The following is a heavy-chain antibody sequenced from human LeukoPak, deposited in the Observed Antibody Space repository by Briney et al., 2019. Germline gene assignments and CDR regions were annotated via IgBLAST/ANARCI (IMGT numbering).Heavy chain of an antibody. V-gene: IGHV3-48*04. J-gene: IGHJ4*02. CDR2: ISSSSSTI. CDR3: ARTSPLDY. Sequence: PGGSLGLSCAASGFTFCSYSMNWVREAPGKGLEWVSYISSSSSTIYYADSVKGRFTISRDNAKNSLYLQMNSLRAEDTAVYYCARTSPLDYWGRGTLVTVSS. CDR1: GFTFCSYS.